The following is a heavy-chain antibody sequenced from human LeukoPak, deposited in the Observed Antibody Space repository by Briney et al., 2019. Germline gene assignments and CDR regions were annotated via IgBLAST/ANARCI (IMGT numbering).Heavy chain of an antibody. Sequence: SETLSLTCAVSGGSISSGGYSWSWIRQPPGKGLEWIGYIYYSGSTNYNPSLKSRVTISVDTSKNQFSLKLSSVTAADTAVYYCARAPGCTNGVCYYWFDPWGQGTLVTVSS. J-gene: IGHJ5*02. D-gene: IGHD2-8*01. CDR2: IYYSGST. CDR3: ARAPGCTNGVCYYWFDP. CDR1: GGSISSGGYS. V-gene: IGHV4-61*08.